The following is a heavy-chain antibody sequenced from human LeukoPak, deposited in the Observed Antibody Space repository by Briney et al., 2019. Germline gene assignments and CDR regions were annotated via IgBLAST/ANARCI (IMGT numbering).Heavy chain of an antibody. CDR3: ATGDGYNSFDY. V-gene: IGHV4-4*07. D-gene: IGHD5-24*01. J-gene: IGHJ4*02. Sequence: SETLSLTCTVSGGSFSSYYWSWIRQPAGKGLEWMGRLYTSGRTNYNSSLKRRVTMSVDTTKNQVSLKLSSVSAADTAVYYCATGDGYNSFDYWGQGTLVTVSS. CDR2: LYTSGRT. CDR1: GGSFSSYY.